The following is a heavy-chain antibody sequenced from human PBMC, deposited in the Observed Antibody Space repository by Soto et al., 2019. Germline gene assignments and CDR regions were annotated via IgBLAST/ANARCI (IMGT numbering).Heavy chain of an antibody. D-gene: IGHD5-12*01. CDR2: IYYSGST. CDR3: ARHVVATIVFDS. J-gene: IGHJ4*02. V-gene: IGHV4-59*08. CDR1: GGSISSYY. Sequence: SETLSLTCTGSGGSISSYYCSRIRPPPWKGLEWIGYIYYSGSTKCNPSLKSRVTISVDTTKNQFSLRLSAVTAADTVVYYCARHVVATIVFDSPSQGTLVTVSS.